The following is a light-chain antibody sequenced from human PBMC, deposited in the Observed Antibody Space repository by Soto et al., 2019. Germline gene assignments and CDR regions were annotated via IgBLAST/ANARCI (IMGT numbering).Light chain of an antibody. V-gene: IGKV4-1*01. CDR1: QSVFYSSNNKNY. Sequence: IVVTHSPDSLAVKMSERATINCKSSQSVFYSSNNKNYLAWYQQKPGQPPRLLIYWASTRESGVPDRFSGSGSGTDFTLTISSLQAEDVAVYYCQQYYNTPLTFG. CDR3: QQYYNTPLT. CDR2: WAS. J-gene: IGKJ3*01.